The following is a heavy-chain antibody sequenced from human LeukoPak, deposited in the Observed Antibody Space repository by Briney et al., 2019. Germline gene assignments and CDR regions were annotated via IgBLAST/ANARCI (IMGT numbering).Heavy chain of an antibody. D-gene: IGHD5-24*01. CDR1: GFTFSSYG. CDR3: AKDHKMASPNPVDY. J-gene: IGHJ4*02. V-gene: IGHV3-33*06. Sequence: PGRSLRLSCAASGFTFSSYGMHWVRQAPGKGLEWVAVIWYDGSNKYYADSVKGRFTISRDNSKNTLYLQMNSLRAEDTAVYYCAKDHKMASPNPVDYWGQGTLVLVSA. CDR2: IWYDGSNK.